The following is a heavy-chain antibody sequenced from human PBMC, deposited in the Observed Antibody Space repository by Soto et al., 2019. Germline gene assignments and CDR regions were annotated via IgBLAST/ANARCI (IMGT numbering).Heavy chain of an antibody. Sequence: GASVKVSCKASGYTFTSYYMHWVRQAPGQGLEWMGIINPSGGSTSYAQKFQGRVTMTRDTSTSTVYMELSSLRSEDTAVYYCARDIGYYYDSSGYVTSRDYWGQGTLVTVSS. D-gene: IGHD3-22*01. V-gene: IGHV1-46*01. J-gene: IGHJ4*02. CDR1: GYTFTSYY. CDR3: ARDIGYYYDSSGYVTSRDY. CDR2: INPSGGST.